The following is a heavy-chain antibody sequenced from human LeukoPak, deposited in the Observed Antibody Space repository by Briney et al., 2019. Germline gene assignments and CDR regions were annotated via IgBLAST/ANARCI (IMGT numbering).Heavy chain of an antibody. CDR3: ARLNYYYYYMDV. V-gene: IGHV1-8*03. J-gene: IGHJ6*03. CDR2: MNPNSGNT. Sequence: ASVTVSCKTSGYTFPGYYMHWVRQAPGQGLEWMGWMNPNSGNTGYKFQGRVTITRNTSISTAYMELSNLRSEDTAVYYCARLNYYYYYMDVWGKGTTVTVSS. CDR1: GYTFPGYY.